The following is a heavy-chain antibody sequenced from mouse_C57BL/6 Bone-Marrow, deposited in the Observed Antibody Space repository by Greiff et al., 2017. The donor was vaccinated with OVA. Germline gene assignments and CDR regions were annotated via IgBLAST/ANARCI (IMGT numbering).Heavy chain of an antibody. CDR2: IDPSDSYT. Sequence: VQLQQPGAELVRPGTSVKLSCKASGYTFTSYWMHWVKQRPGQGLEWIGVIDPSDSYTNYNQKFKGKATLTVYTSSSTAYMQLSSLTSEDSAVYYCARLAIYWYFDVWGTGTTVTVSS. CDR3: ARLAIYWYFDV. J-gene: IGHJ1*03. CDR1: GYTFTSYW. V-gene: IGHV1-59*01.